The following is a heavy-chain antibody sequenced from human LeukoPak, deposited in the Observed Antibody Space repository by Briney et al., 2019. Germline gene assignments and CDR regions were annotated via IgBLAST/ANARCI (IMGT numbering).Heavy chain of an antibody. CDR3: ARLGSVAMPFDY. CDR2: GYYSGST. CDR1: GGSMNNYY. V-gene: IGHV4-59*08. J-gene: IGHJ4*02. Sequence: SETLSLTCTVSGGSMNNYYWNWIRQPPGKGLEWIGYGYYSGSTNYNPSLKSRVNISVDTSKNQFSLNLSSVTAADTAVYYCARLGSVAMPFDYWGQGTLVTVSS. D-gene: IGHD2-2*01.